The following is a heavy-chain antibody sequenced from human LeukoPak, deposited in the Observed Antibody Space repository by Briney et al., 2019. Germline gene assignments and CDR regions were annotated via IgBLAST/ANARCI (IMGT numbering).Heavy chain of an antibody. Sequence: PSETLSLTCTVSGGSISSSSYYWGWIRQPPGKGLEWIGSIYYSGSTYYNPSLKSRVTISVDTSKNQFSLKLSSVTAADTAVYYCAAQWLERLNWFDPWGQGILVTVSS. CDR2: IYYSGST. CDR1: GGSISSSSYY. J-gene: IGHJ5*02. D-gene: IGHD6-19*01. V-gene: IGHV4-39*01. CDR3: AAQWLERLNWFDP.